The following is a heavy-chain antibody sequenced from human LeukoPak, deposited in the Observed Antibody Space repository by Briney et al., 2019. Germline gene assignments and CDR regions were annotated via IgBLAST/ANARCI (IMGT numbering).Heavy chain of an antibody. D-gene: IGHD3-3*01. V-gene: IGHV3-74*01. CDR3: AGSWSGPNWFDP. Sequence: GGSLRLSCAASGFTFSSYWMHWVRQAPGKGLMWVSRITNDGTATIYADSVKGRFTISRDNAENTLYLQMNSLGAEDTAVYYCAGSWSGPNWFDPWGQGTQVTVSS. CDR2: ITNDGTAT. CDR1: GFTFSSYW. J-gene: IGHJ5*02.